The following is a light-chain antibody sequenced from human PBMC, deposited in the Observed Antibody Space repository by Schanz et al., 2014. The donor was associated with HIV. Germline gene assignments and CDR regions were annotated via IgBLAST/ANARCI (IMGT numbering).Light chain of an antibody. V-gene: IGKV3-20*01. J-gene: IGKJ4*01. CDR2: GAS. Sequence: EIVLTQSPGTLSLSPGERATLSCRASQSVSSSYLAWYQQKLGQAPRLLIYGASSRATGIPDRFSGSGSGTDFTLTISRLEPEDFATYYCQHYDISRGTFGGGTRVEIK. CDR1: QSVSSSY. CDR3: QHYDISRGT.